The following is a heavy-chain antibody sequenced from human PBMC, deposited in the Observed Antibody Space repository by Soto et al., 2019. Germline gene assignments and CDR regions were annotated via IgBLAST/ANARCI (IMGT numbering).Heavy chain of an antibody. D-gene: IGHD1-26*01. CDR1: GFTFTNHS. Sequence: SRGSLRLSCAASGFTFTNHSMPWVRQAPGKGVEWVAAIWYDATIKYYAASVKGPLTISREKYKNTLYLQMNGLRAEDTAIYYCARGMRRWELLGHWGQGTPVTVSS. CDR3: ARGMRRWELLGH. J-gene: IGHJ4*02. V-gene: IGHV3-33*01. CDR2: IWYDATIK.